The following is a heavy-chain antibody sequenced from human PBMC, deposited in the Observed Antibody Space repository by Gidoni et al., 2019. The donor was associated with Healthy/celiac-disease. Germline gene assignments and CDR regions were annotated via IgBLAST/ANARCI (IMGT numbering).Heavy chain of an antibody. CDR3: TTDAILYYYDRSGSGAFDI. CDR1: GCPFSNAC. CDR2: IKSKTDGGTT. D-gene: IGHD3-22*01. J-gene: IGHJ3*02. Sequence: EVQLLASGGGLVKSGGSLRLSCAASGCPFSNACMRCVRQAPGKGLEWVGRIKSKTDGGTTDYAAPVKGRITSSRDESKNTLYLKMNSLKTEDTAVYYCTTDAILYYYDRSGSGAFDIWGQGTMVTVSS. V-gene: IGHV3-15*01.